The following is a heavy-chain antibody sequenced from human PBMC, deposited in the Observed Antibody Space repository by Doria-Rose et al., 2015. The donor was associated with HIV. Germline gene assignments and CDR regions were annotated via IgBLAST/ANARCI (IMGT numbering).Heavy chain of an antibody. CDR2: ILSDDER. CDR1: GVSLSSPGMG. V-gene: IGHV2-26*01. D-gene: IGHD6-13*01. J-gene: IGHJ4*02. Sequence: VTLKESGPVLAKPTETLTLTCTVSGVSLSSPGMGVSWIRQPPGKALEWLAIILSDDERSYTTSLKSRLTISRRTSKSQLVLTMTDMDPGDTATYYCARIKSSRWYHKYYFDFWGQGTLVIVSA. CDR3: ARIKSSRWYHKYYFDF.